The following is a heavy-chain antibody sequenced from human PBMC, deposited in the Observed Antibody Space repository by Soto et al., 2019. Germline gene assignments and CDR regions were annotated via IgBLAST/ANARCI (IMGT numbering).Heavy chain of an antibody. Sequence: SVKVSCKASGGTFSSYTISWVRQAPGQGLEWMGRIIPILGIANYAQKFQGRVTITADKSTSTAYMELSSLRSEDTAVYYCARSTGYSSGWYWFDPWGQGTLVTVSS. CDR3: ARSTGYSSGWYWFDP. J-gene: IGHJ5*02. CDR2: IIPILGIA. V-gene: IGHV1-69*02. D-gene: IGHD6-19*01. CDR1: GGTFSSYT.